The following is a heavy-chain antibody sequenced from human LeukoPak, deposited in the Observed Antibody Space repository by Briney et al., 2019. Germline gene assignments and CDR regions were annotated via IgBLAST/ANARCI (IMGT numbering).Heavy chain of an antibody. Sequence: GESLRLSCAASGFTVSSNYMSWVRQAPGKGLEWVSVIYSGGSTYYADSVKGRFTISRDNSKNTLYLQMNSLRAEDTAVYYCARGVGYSGYDSGDYWGQGTLVTVSS. V-gene: IGHV3-53*01. CDR2: IYSGGST. J-gene: IGHJ4*02. CDR3: ARGVGYSGYDSGDY. D-gene: IGHD5-12*01. CDR1: GFTVSSNY.